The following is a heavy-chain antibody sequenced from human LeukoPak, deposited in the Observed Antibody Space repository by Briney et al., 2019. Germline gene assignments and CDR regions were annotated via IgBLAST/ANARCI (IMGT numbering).Heavy chain of an antibody. D-gene: IGHD3-3*01. Sequence: GGSLRLSCAAYGFTFSSYSMNWVRQAPGKGLEWVSSISSSSSYIYYADSVKGRFTISRDNAKNSLYLQMNSLRAEDTAVYYCARATDFWSGSKNYYYYYYMDVWGKGTTVTVSS. V-gene: IGHV3-21*04. J-gene: IGHJ6*03. CDR3: ARATDFWSGSKNYYYYYYMDV. CDR2: ISSSSSYI. CDR1: GFTFSSYS.